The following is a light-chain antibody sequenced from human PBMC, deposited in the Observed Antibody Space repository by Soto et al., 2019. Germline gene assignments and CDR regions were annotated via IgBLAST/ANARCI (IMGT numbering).Light chain of an antibody. Sequence: EILWTQSTGTLSLSPGSRSTTSCMDSPSVSSGYLAWYQQKPGQAPRLLIYGASTRATVIPAGFSGSGSGTEFTLKISSLQSEDFAVYYCQQYHSWPPTFGQGTKVDIK. J-gene: IGKJ1*01. CDR3: QQYHSWPPT. CDR2: GAS. CDR1: PSVSSGY. V-gene: IGKV3-15*01.